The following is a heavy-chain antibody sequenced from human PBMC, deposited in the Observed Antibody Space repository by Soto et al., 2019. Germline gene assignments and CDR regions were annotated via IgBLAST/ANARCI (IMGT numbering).Heavy chain of an antibody. J-gene: IGHJ4*02. CDR3: ARDPGYYFDY. V-gene: IGHV3-48*01. Sequence: GGSLRLSCAASGFTFGSYSMNWVRQAPGKGLEWVSDISSGSSIIHYADSVKGRFTISRDNAKNSLYLQMNSLRAEDTAVYYCARDPGYYFDYWGQGTLVTVSS. CDR1: GFTFGSYS. CDR2: ISSGSSII.